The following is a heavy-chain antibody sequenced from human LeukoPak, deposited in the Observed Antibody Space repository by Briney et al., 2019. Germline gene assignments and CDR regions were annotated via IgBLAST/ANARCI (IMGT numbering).Heavy chain of an antibody. Sequence: GGSLRLSCAASGFTFSSYWMHWVRQAPGKGLVWVSRINSDGSSTRYADSVKGRFTISRDNAKNTLYLQMNSLRVEDTGIYFCARGSTFGGVISDFWGQGTLVTVSS. J-gene: IGHJ4*02. CDR1: GFTFSSYW. V-gene: IGHV3-74*01. D-gene: IGHD3-16*02. CDR2: INSDGSST. CDR3: ARGSTFGGVISDF.